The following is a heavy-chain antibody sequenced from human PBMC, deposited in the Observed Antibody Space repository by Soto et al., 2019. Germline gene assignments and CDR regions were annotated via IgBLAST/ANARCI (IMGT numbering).Heavy chain of an antibody. CDR3: AKDHGYAGGWHTPYYFDS. D-gene: IGHD6-19*01. V-gene: IGHV3-23*01. CDR1: GFTFSSYA. J-gene: IGHJ4*02. Sequence: GGSLRLSCAASGFTFSSYAMSWVRQAPGKGLEWVSSISAGGDSTYYADSVKGRFTITRDNSKNTLYLQMNSLGAADTAVYYCAKDHGYAGGWHTPYYFDSWGQGTL. CDR2: ISAGGDST.